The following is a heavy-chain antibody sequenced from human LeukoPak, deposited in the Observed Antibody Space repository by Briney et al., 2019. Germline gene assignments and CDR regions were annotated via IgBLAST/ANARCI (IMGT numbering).Heavy chain of an antibody. CDR2: FYDTVST. J-gene: IGHJ3*01. D-gene: IGHD2-2*01. CDR1: GGSISSSY. V-gene: IGHV4-59*08. Sequence: PSETLSLTCTASGGSISSSYWSWIRQSPGKGLEWIGYFYDTVSTKYNLSFKRRVSISTDTSKNQLSLKLNSVPAADTAVYYCARHGAFITRGFCSTSNCYVDGLQTWGQGIMVSDSS. CDR3: ARHGAFITRGFCSTSNCYVDGLQT.